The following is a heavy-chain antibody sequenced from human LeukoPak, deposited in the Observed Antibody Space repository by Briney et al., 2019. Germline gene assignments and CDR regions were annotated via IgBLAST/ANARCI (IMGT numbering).Heavy chain of an antibody. CDR2: INPSGGST. Sequence: ASVKVSCKASGYTFTSYYMHWVRQAPGQGLEWMGIINPSGGSTSYAQKFQGRVTMTRDTSTSTVYMELSSLRSEDTAVYYCARDPGSTTVVTQPRYYFDYWGQGTLVTVSS. CDR1: GYTFTSYY. V-gene: IGHV1-46*01. D-gene: IGHD4-23*01. CDR3: ARDPGSTTVVTQPRYYFDY. J-gene: IGHJ4*02.